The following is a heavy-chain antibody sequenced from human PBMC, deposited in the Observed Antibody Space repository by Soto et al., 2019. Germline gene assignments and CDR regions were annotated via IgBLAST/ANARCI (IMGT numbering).Heavy chain of an antibody. D-gene: IGHD3-16*02. Sequence: SETLSLTYAVSGYSISSGYYWGWLRQHPGKGLAWIGKIQHSGITYFNPTLKGRVTISVNTSKNQFSLKQSSVTAADTLMYYCAREVPTHFNIMIRFGGVIGPFDYWGQGTLVTVSS. J-gene: IGHJ4*02. CDR3: AREVPTHFNIMIRFGGVIGPFDY. V-gene: IGHV4-38-2*02. CDR2: IQHSGIT. CDR1: GYSISSGYY.